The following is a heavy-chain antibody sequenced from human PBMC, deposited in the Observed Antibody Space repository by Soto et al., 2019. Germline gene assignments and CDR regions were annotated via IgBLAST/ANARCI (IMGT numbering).Heavy chain of an antibody. Sequence: EVQLVESGGGLIQSGGSLRLSCAASGFNVSTTYMAWVRQAPGKGLECVSIIYSGGTTYYADSVKGRFTISRDNSKNTLYLKMNRLRVDDTAVYYCARDRSGDSSGYYGWDWGQGTLVPVSS. J-gene: IGHJ4*02. CDR1: GFNVSTTY. D-gene: IGHD3-22*01. CDR3: ARDRSGDSSGYYGWD. CDR2: IYSGGTT. V-gene: IGHV3-53*01.